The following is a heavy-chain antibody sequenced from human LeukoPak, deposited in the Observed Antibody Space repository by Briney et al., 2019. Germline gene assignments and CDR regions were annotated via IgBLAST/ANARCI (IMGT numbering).Heavy chain of an antibody. V-gene: IGHV3-20*01. CDR1: GFTFDDYG. Sequence: GGSLRLSCAASGFTFDDYGMSWVRQAPGKGLEWVSGINWNGGSTGYADSVKGRFTISRDNAKNSLYLQMNSLRAEDTALYHCARDSDYGDYDLLGNWFDPWGQGTLVTVSS. CDR2: INWNGGST. J-gene: IGHJ5*02. CDR3: ARDSDYGDYDLLGNWFDP. D-gene: IGHD4-17*01.